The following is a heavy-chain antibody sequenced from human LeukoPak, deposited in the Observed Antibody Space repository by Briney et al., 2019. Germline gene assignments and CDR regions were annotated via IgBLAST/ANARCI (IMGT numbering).Heavy chain of an antibody. V-gene: IGHV3-66*01. D-gene: IGHD5-24*01. Sequence: GGSLRLSCAASGFTVSSNYMSWVRQAPGKGLEWVSVIYISGSTFYADSVKGRFTISRDNSKNTLYLQMNSLRAEDTAVYYCAKVGPRRDGYNYFDYWGQRTLVTVSS. J-gene: IGHJ4*02. CDR3: AKVGPRRDGYNYFDY. CDR1: GFTVSSNY. CDR2: IYISGST.